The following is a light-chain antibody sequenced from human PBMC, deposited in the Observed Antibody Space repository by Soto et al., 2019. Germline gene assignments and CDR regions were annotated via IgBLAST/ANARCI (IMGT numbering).Light chain of an antibody. V-gene: IGKV1-5*01. J-gene: IGKJ1*01. Sequence: DIQMTQSPSTLSASVGDRVTITCRASQSISTWLAWYQQKPGKAPKLLIYAASSLESGVPSRFSGSGSGTEFTLTISSLQPDDFATYYCQQHNSYSPVFGQGPRSDIK. CDR1: QSISTW. CDR2: AAS. CDR3: QQHNSYSPV.